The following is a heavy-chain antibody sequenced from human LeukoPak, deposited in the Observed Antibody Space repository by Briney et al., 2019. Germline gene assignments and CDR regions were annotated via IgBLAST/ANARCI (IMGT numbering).Heavy chain of an antibody. CDR1: GFTFINYA. J-gene: IGHJ6*03. V-gene: IGHV3-23*01. Sequence: GGSLRLSCAASGFTFINYAMTWVRQGPGKGLEWVSSISGSASDTNYADSVKGRFTISRDNSMNTLYVQMNSLRAEDTAVYYCAKHYGSGSYGSYYYYNMDVWGKGTTVTVSS. CDR3: AKHYGSGSYGSYYYYNMDV. CDR2: ISGSASDT. D-gene: IGHD3-10*01.